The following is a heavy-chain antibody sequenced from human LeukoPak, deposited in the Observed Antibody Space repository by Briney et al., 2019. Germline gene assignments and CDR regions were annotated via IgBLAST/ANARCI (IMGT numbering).Heavy chain of an antibody. Sequence: SSETLSLPCPASGGSFSGYNWSWFGQPPGKGLEWIGYIYYSGSTNYNPSLKSRVTISVDTSKNQFSLKLSSVTAADTAVYYCARVGDGYNSWGQGTLVTVSS. D-gene: IGHD5-24*01. CDR2: IYYSGST. J-gene: IGHJ4*02. CDR3: ARVGDGYNS. CDR1: GGSFSGYN. V-gene: IGHV4-59*13.